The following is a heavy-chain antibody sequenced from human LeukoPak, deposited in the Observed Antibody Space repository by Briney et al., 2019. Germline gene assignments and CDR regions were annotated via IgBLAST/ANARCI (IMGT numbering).Heavy chain of an antibody. CDR1: GGSISSYY. CDR2: IYYSGST. V-gene: IGHV4-59*01. D-gene: IGHD3-22*01. J-gene: IGHJ3*02. Sequence: SETLSLTCTVSGGSISSYYWSWIRQPPGKGLEWIGYIYYSGSTNYNPSLKGRVTISVGTSKNQFSLKLSSVTAADTAVYYCARAPYDSSGYYSHDAFDIWGQGTMVTVSS. CDR3: ARAPYDSSGYYSHDAFDI.